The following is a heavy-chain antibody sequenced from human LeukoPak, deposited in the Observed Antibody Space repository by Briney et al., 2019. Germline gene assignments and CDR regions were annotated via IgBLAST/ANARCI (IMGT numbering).Heavy chain of an antibody. CDR2: ISGSGGST. Sequence: GGSLRLSCAASGFTFSSYAMSWVRQAPGKGLEWVSAISGSGGSTYYADSVKGRFTISRDNAKNSLYLQMNSLRAEDTAVYYCARSYVLLWFGEAIHYYGMDVWGQGTTVTVSS. CDR1: GFTFSSYA. V-gene: IGHV3-23*01. CDR3: ARSYVLLWFGEAIHYYGMDV. D-gene: IGHD3-10*01. J-gene: IGHJ6*02.